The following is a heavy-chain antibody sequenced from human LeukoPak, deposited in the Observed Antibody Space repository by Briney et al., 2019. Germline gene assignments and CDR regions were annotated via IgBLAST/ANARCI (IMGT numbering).Heavy chain of an antibody. Sequence: PGGSLRLSCAASGFTFSSYGMHWVRQAPGKGLDWVAVISNDGSKKYYADSVKGRFTIPRDNSKNTLSLQVSSPRTEDTAVYYCAKDRYSYAFEYSDSWGQGNLGTVSS. V-gene: IGHV3-30*18. J-gene: IGHJ4*02. CDR1: GFTFSSYG. CDR2: ISNDGSKK. D-gene: IGHD5-18*01. CDR3: AKDRYSYAFEYSDS.